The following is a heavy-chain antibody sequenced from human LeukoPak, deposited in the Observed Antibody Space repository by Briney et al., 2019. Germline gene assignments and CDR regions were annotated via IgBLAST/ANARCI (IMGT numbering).Heavy chain of an antibody. V-gene: IGHV4-4*07. CDR1: GGSISSYY. J-gene: IGHJ6*03. D-gene: IGHD2-2*01. CDR2: IYTSGST. CDR3: ARELASYYYYYYMDV. Sequence: SETLSLTCTVSGGSISSYYWSWIRQPAGKGLEWIGRIYTSGSTNYNPSLKSRVTMSVDTSKNQFSLKLSSVTAADTAVYYCARELASYYYYYYMDVWGKGTTVTISS.